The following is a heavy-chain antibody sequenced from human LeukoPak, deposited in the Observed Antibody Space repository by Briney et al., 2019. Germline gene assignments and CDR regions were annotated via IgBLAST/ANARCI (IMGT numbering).Heavy chain of an antibody. D-gene: IGHD3-10*01. J-gene: IGHJ6*03. Sequence: ASVKVSCKASGGTFSSYAISWVRQALGQGLEWMGGIIPIFGTANYAQKFQGRVTITADESTSTAYMELSSLRSEDTAVYYCARVITMVRGVIIKDYYYYYYMDVWGKGTTVTVSS. CDR1: GGTFSSYA. CDR3: ARVITMVRGVIIKDYYYYYYMDV. CDR2: IIPIFGTA. V-gene: IGHV1-69*13.